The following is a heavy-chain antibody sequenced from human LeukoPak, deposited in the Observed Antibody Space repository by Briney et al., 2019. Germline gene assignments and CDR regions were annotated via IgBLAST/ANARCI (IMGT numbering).Heavy chain of an antibody. J-gene: IGHJ4*02. V-gene: IGHV3-21*01. CDR3: ARDPHGYCSGGSCSYFDY. D-gene: IGHD2-15*01. CDR2: ISSSSSYI. Sequence: PGRSLRLSCAASGFTFSSYAMHWVRQAPGKGLEWVSSISSSSSYIYYADSVKGRFTISRDNAKNSLYLQMNSLRAEDTAVYYCARDPHGYCSGGSCSYFDYWGQGTLVTVSS. CDR1: GFTFSSYA.